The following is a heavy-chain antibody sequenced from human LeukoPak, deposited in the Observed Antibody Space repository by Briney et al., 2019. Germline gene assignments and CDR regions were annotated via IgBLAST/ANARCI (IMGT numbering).Heavy chain of an antibody. D-gene: IGHD5-12*01. CDR2: IYYSGIT. CDR1: GGSISSYY. Sequence: SETLSLTCTVSGGSISSYYWSWIRQPPGKGLEWIGYIYYSGITNYNPSLKSRVTISIDTPKNQFSLKLSSMTAADTAVYYCARSRRGYEYYFDYWGQGTLVTVSS. V-gene: IGHV4-59*01. J-gene: IGHJ4*02. CDR3: ARSRRGYEYYFDY.